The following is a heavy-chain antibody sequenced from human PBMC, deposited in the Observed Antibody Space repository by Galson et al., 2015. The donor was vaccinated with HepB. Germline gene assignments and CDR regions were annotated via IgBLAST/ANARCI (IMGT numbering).Heavy chain of an antibody. CDR1: GGTFSSYA. Sequence: SVKVSCKASGGTFSSYAISWVRQAPGQGLEWMGGIIPIFGTANYAQKFQGRVTITADESTSTAYMELSSLRSEDTAVYYCARKEVPLIVVVPAAPSDYYYYGMNVWGQGTTVTVSS. CDR2: IIPIFGTA. D-gene: IGHD2-2*01. J-gene: IGHJ6*02. V-gene: IGHV1-69*13. CDR3: ARKEVPLIVVVPAAPSDYYYYGMNV.